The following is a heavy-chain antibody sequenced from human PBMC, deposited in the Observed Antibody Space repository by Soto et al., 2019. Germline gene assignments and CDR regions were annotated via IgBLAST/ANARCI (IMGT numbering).Heavy chain of an antibody. CDR1: GGSISSSSYY. Sequence: SETLSLTCTVSGGSISSSSYYWGWIRQPPGKGLEWIGSIYYSGSTYYNPSLKSRVTISVDTSKNQFSLKLSSVTAADTAVYYCARIRRRYKNYYYGMDVWGQGTTVTVSS. V-gene: IGHV4-39*01. D-gene: IGHD2-2*02. J-gene: IGHJ6*02. CDR3: ARIRRRYKNYYYGMDV. CDR2: IYYSGST.